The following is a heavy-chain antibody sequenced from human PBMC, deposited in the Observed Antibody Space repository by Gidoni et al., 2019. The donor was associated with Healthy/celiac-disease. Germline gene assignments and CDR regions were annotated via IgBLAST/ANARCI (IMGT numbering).Heavy chain of an antibody. CDR2: IYHSGST. CDR1: GGSISSGGYS. Sequence: QLQLQESGSGLVKPSQTLSLTCAVSGGSISSGGYSWSWIRQPPGKGLEWIGYIYHSGSTYYNPSLKSRVTISVDRSKNQFSLKLSSVTAADTAVYYCATGGDDSSGYSAYYFDYWGQGTLVTVSS. V-gene: IGHV4-30-2*01. J-gene: IGHJ4*02. CDR3: ATGGDDSSGYSAYYFDY. D-gene: IGHD3-22*01.